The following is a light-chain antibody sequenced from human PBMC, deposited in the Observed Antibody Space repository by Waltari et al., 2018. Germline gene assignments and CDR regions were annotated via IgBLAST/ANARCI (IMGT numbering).Light chain of an antibody. Sequence: QSVLTQPPSASEAARKTVTISCSGSSSNIGTNSVSWYQQLPGTPPKLLIYYNDQRASYFSDRFSGSKSGTSASLAISGLQTEDEADYFCAAWDDGLNGYIFGSGTRLTVL. V-gene: IGLV1-36*01. CDR2: YND. CDR3: AAWDDGLNGYI. CDR1: SSNIGTNS. J-gene: IGLJ1*01.